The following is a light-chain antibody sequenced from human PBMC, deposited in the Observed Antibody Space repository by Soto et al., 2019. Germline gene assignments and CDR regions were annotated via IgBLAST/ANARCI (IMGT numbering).Light chain of an antibody. V-gene: IGKV3-20*01. CDR2: GAS. CDR3: QQYGSVPLT. Sequence: EIVLTQSPGTLSLSPGEXATLSCRASQSVSTSYLAWYQQKPGQAPRLLIYGASSRATGIPDRFSGSGSGADFTLTISRLEPEDFAVYYCQQYGSVPLTFGGGTKVEIK. CDR1: QSVSTSY. J-gene: IGKJ4*01.